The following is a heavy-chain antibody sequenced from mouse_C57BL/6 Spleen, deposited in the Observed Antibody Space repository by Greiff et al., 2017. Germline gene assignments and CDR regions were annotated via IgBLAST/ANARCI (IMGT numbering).Heavy chain of an antibody. Sequence: QVQLQQSGAELAKPGASVKLSCKASGYTFTSYWMHWVKQRPGQGLAWIGYLNPSSGYTKYTQKFKDKATLTADKSSSAAYMQLCSLTHEDSAVYYCERWYGYAYARDYWAQGTSVTVSS. J-gene: IGHJ4*01. D-gene: IGHD2-2*01. V-gene: IGHV1-7*01. CDR3: ERWYGYAYARDY. CDR2: LNPSSGYT. CDR1: GYTFTSYW.